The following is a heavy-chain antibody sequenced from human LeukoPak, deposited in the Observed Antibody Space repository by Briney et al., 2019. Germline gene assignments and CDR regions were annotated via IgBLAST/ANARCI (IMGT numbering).Heavy chain of an antibody. V-gene: IGHV3-64*04. CDR1: GLPFYSYV. CDR2: ISSRGGST. J-gene: IGHJ4*02. CDR3: ARGGGYYFDY. D-gene: IGHD4-23*01. Sequence: GGSVRLSCSPSGLPFYSYVMQWVRHARGKGLEYVSAISSRGGSTYYADSVKGRFTISRDNAKNTLYLQMNSLRAEDTAVYYCARGGGYYFDYWGEGTLVTVSS.